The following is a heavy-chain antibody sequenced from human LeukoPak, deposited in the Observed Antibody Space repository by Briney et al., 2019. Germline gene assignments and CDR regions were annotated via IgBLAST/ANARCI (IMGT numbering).Heavy chain of an antibody. CDR2: IDYSGST. V-gene: IGHV4-39*07. CDR3: ARRLGRKFGERFYYYHYMDV. D-gene: IGHD3-10*01. CDR1: GDSISSSYYY. J-gene: IGHJ6*03. Sequence: SETLSLTCTVSGDSISSSYYYWGWIRQPPGKGLEWIGSIDYSGSTYHPSLKSRVTISVDTSKNQFSLKLSSVTAADTAVYYCARRLGRKFGERFYYYHYMDVWGKGTTVTISS.